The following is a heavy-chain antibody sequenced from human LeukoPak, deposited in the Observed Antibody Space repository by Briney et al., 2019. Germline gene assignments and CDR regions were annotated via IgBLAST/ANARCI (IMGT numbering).Heavy chain of an antibody. CDR3: AVYGSGSYSWFDP. Sequence: SETLSLTCTVSGGSISSSTYYWGWIRQPPGKGLEWIGSIYYSGSTYYNPSLKSRVTISVDTSKNQFSLKLSSVTAADTAVYYCAVYGSGSYSWFDPWGQGTLVTVSS. J-gene: IGHJ5*02. D-gene: IGHD3-10*01. CDR1: GGSISSSTYY. CDR2: IYYSGST. V-gene: IGHV4-39*07.